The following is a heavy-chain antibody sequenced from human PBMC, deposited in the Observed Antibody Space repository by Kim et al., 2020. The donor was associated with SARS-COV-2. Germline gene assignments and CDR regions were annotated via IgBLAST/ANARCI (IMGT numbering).Heavy chain of an antibody. Sequence: ASVKVSCKASGYTFTSYDINWVRQATGQGLEWMGWMNPNSGNTGYAQKFQGRVTMTRNTSISTAYMELSSLRSEDTAVYYCARGGYYDSSGYYSLNYWGQGTLVTVSS. D-gene: IGHD3-22*01. V-gene: IGHV1-8*01. J-gene: IGHJ4*02. CDR1: GYTFTSYD. CDR2: MNPNSGNT. CDR3: ARGGYYDSSGYYSLNY.